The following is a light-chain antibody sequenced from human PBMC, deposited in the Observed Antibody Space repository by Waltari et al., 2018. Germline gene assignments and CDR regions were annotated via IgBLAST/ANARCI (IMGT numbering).Light chain of an antibody. J-gene: IGLJ2*01. Sequence: NFMLTQPHPVSASPGKTLTISCTRSSGIIASTFVQWYQQPPGSAPTTVIYEDNQKPSGVPDRFSGSIDSSSNSASLTISGLKTEDEADYYCQSYDSNSVIFGGGTKLTVL. CDR2: EDN. CDR3: QSYDSNSVI. V-gene: IGLV6-57*03. CDR1: SGIIASTF.